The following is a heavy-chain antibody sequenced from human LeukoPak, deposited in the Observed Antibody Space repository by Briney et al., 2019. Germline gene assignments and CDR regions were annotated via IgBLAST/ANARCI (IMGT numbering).Heavy chain of an antibody. CDR3: AQVGATGY. J-gene: IGHJ4*02. CDR1: GSTVGSNY. V-gene: IGHV3-74*01. CDR2: ISPDGSGT. D-gene: IGHD1-26*01. Sequence: PGGAVRLSCAVSGSTVGSNYLTWVRQAPGKGLVWVSRISPDGSGTNYADSVKGRFTISRDNAKNTLYLQMNSLRAEDAAVYYCAQVGATGYWGRGTLVTVS.